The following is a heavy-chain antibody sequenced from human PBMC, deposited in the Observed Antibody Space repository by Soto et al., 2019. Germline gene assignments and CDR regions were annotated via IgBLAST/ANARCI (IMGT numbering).Heavy chain of an antibody. CDR1: GGSISSYY. V-gene: IGHV4-59*08. J-gene: IGHJ3*02. D-gene: IGHD4-17*01. CDR3: ARRYGHAFXI. Sequence: PSETLSLTCTVSGGSISSYYWSWIRQPPGKGLEWIGYIYYSGSTNYNPSLKSRVTISVDTSKNQFSLKLSSVTAADTAVYYCARRYGHAFXIWGQETMVTVSS. CDR2: IYYSGST.